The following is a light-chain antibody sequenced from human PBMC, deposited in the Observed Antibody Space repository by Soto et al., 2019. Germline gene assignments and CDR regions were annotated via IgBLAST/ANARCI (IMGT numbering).Light chain of an antibody. J-gene: IGKJ1*01. V-gene: IGKV3-15*01. Sequence: EIVMTQSPGTLSVSPGERVTFSFRASQSVSSNLAWYQQKPGQTPRLLIYGASTRATGIPDRFSGSGSGTEFTLTISSLQSEDFAVYYCQQYGGSPRTFGQGTKVDIK. CDR2: GAS. CDR3: QQYGGSPRT. CDR1: QSVSSN.